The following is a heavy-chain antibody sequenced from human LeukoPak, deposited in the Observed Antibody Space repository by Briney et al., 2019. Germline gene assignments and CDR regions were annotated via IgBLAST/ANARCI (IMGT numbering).Heavy chain of an antibody. CDR2: IFDGKTI. D-gene: IGHD4-23*01. J-gene: IGHJ4*02. V-gene: IGHV4-34*12. CDR1: GESLNYYY. Sequence: PSETLSLTCAVYGESLNYYYWSWIRQSPGKGLEWIGDIFDGKTINYNPSLKSRATISAATSSQQFSLNLKSVTAADTAVYFCASGAWAARLNSWAQGALVIVSS. CDR3: ASGAWAARLNS.